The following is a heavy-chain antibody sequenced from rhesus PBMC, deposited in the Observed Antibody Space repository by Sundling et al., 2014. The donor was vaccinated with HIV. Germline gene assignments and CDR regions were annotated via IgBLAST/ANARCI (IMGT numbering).Heavy chain of an antibody. D-gene: IGHD2-8*01. J-gene: IGHJ6*01. CDR2: ISESGGIT. CDR3: SRYCSGGVCYGSSYHGLDS. CDR1: GFTFSRYV. Sequence: EVQLVESGGGLVKPGGSLRLSCVASGFTFSRYVMHWVRQAPGKGLEWVSVISESGGITYYADSVKGRFTISRDNAKNSLFLQMNSLRAEDTAVYYCSRYCSGGVCYGSSYHGLDSWGQGVVVTVSS. V-gene: IGHV3-100*01.